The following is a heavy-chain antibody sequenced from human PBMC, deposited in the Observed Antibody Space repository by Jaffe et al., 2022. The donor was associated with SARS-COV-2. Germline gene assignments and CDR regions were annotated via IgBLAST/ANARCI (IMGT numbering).Heavy chain of an antibody. CDR2: IKSKTDGGTT. J-gene: IGHJ5*02. CDR1: GFTFSNAW. CDR3: TSEGRITIFGVVFNWFDP. D-gene: IGHD3-3*01. V-gene: IGHV3-15*01. Sequence: EVQLVESGGGLVKPGGSLRLSCAASGFTFSNAWMSWVRQAPGKGLEWVGRIKSKTDGGTTDYAAPVKGRFTISRDDSKNTLYLQMNSLKTEDTAVYYCTSEGRITIFGVVFNWFDPWGQGTLVTVSS.